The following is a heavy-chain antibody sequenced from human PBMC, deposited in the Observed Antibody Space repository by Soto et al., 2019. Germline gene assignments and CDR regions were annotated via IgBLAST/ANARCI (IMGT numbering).Heavy chain of an antibody. D-gene: IGHD6-13*01. V-gene: IGHV4-4*02. CDR3: ARVRYSSSWYGGYYYYYGMDV. CDR2: IYHSGST. J-gene: IGHJ6*02. Sequence: KPSETLSLTCAVSGGSISSSNWWSWVRQPPGKGLEWIGEIYHSGSTNYNPSLKSRVTISVDKSKNQFSLKLSSVTAADTAVYYCARVRYSSSWYGGYYYYYGMDVWGQGTTVTVSS. CDR1: GGSISSSNW.